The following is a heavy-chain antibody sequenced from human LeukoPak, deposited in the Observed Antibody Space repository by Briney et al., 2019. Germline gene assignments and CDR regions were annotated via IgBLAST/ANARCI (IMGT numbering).Heavy chain of an antibody. V-gene: IGHV4-39*07. J-gene: IGHJ4*02. Sequence: PSETLSLTCIGSGGSISSSNYSWGWIRQPPGKGLEWIGSISYSGSTYYNPPLKSRVTISVDTSKKQFSLKLSSVTAADTAVYYCARDFYRGGNYQHYFDYWGRGTLVTVSS. CDR3: ARDFYRGGNYQHYFDY. CDR2: ISYSGST. CDR1: GGSISSSNYS. D-gene: IGHD1-26*01.